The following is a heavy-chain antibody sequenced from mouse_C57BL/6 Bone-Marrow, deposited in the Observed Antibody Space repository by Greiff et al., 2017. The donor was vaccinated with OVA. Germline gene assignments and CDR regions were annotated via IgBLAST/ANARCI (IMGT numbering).Heavy chain of an antibody. J-gene: IGHJ3*01. CDR3: AGFNYYGSSYPFAY. V-gene: IGHV1-64*01. CDR1: GYTFTSYW. D-gene: IGHD1-1*01. Sequence: QVQLQQPGAELVKPGASVKLSCKASGYTFTSYWMHWVKQRPGQGLEWIGMIHPNSGSTNYNEKFKSKATLTVDKSSSTVYMQLSSLTSEDSAVYYCAGFNYYGSSYPFAYWGQGTLVTVSA. CDR2: IHPNSGST.